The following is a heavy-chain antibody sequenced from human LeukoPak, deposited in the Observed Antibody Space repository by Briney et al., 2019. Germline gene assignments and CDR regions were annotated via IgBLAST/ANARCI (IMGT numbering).Heavy chain of an antibody. CDR3: ATTPVIVGATAHWYFDH. J-gene: IGHJ2*01. V-gene: IGHV4-38-2*02. D-gene: IGHD1-26*01. CDR1: GYSISSGYY. CDR2: IYYTGST. Sequence: SETLSLTCTVSGYSISSGYYWGWIRQPPGKGLEWIGSIYYTGSTYYNPSLKSRVAMSLDMSENQFSLMLSSVTAADTAVYYCATTPVIVGATAHWYFDHWGRGSLVTVSS.